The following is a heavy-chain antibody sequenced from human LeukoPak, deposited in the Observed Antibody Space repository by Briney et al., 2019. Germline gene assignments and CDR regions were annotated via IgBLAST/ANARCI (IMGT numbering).Heavy chain of an antibody. CDR3: ASENSDFHAFDI. CDR1: GGSISSGDYY. V-gene: IGHV4-30-4*01. Sequence: KPSETLSLTCTVSGGSISSGDYYWSWIRQSPGKGLEWIGYIYYSGSTYYNPSLKSRVTISVGTSKNQFSLKLSSVTAADTAVYYCASENSDFHAFDIWGQGTMVTVSS. D-gene: IGHD1-26*01. J-gene: IGHJ3*02. CDR2: IYYSGST.